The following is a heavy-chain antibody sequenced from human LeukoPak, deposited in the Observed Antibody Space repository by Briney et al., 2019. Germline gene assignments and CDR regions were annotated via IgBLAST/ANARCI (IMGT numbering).Heavy chain of an antibody. Sequence: KPSETLSLTCDVSGGSIDSTNWWNWVRQPPGKGLEWIGEIHHDGRINYNPSLKSRVTLSVDKSKNRFSLRLNSVTAADTAMYYCARSHDHLWGNYPDYWGQGTLVTVSS. D-gene: IGHD3-16*02. V-gene: IGHV4/OR15-8*01. J-gene: IGHJ4*02. CDR1: GGSIDSTNW. CDR2: IHHDGRI. CDR3: ARSHDHLWGNYPDY.